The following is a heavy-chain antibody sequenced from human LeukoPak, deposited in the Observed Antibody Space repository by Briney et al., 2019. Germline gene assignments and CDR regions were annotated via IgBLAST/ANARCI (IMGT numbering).Heavy chain of an antibody. CDR3: ARDIDPHYYDSSGYWGNGAFDI. D-gene: IGHD3-22*01. J-gene: IGHJ3*02. V-gene: IGHV1-46*01. CDR1: GYTFTSYY. Sequence: GASVKVSCKASGYTFTSYYMHWVRQAPGQGLEWMGIINPSGGSTSYAQKFQGRVTMTRDTSMSTVYMELSSLRSEDTAVYYCARDIDPHYYDSSGYWGNGAFDIWGQGTMVTVSS. CDR2: INPSGGST.